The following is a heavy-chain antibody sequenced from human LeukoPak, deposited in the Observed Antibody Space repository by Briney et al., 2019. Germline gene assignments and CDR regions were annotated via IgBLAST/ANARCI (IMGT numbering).Heavy chain of an antibody. CDR2: INHSGST. Sequence: GSLRLSCAASGFTFSSYSMNWVRQPPGKGLEWIGEINHSGSTNYNPSLKSRVTISVDTSKNQFSLKLSSVTAADTAVYYCARGAEWLVGEYYFDYWGQGTLVTVSS. J-gene: IGHJ4*02. CDR3: ARGAEWLVGEYYFDY. D-gene: IGHD6-19*01. V-gene: IGHV4-34*01. CDR1: GFTFSSYS.